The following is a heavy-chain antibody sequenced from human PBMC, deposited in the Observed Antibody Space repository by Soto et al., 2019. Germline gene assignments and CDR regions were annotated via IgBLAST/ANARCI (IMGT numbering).Heavy chain of an antibody. J-gene: IGHJ4*02. V-gene: IGHV2-5*02. CDR1: GFSLTTTVVA. Sequence: QITLKESGPTLVKPTQTLTLTCTCSGFSLTTTVVAVSWIRQPQGKALEWLALIYWADDMRYSPSLNSSLTITEDTSRNQVVLTMTHMNTVDKAKYYCTHRPSYRTGYDYWGQGTLVTVSS. D-gene: IGHD3-9*01. CDR3: THRPSYRTGYDY. CDR2: IYWADDM.